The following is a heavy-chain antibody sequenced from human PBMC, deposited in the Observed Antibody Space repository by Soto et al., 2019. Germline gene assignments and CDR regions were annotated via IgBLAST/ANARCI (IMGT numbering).Heavy chain of an antibody. CDR1: RFTFSGFE. V-gene: IGHV3-48*03. J-gene: IGHJ4*02. CDR3: ARARGGGFDAYFAY. D-gene: IGHD3-16*01. CDR2: ISSSGSII. Sequence: EVQLVESGGGLVQPGGSLRLSCAGSRFTFSGFEMNWVRQAPGKGLEWVAYISSSGSIIYYADSVKGRFTISRDNAKNLGYLQMHSLRVEDTAVYYCARARGGGFDAYFAYWGQGPLITASS.